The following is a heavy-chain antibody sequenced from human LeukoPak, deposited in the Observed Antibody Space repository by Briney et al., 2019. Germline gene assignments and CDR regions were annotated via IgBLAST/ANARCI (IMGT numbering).Heavy chain of an antibody. CDR2: IKSKTDGGTT. J-gene: IGHJ3*02. Sequence: GGSLRHSCAASGFTFSNAWMSWVRQAPGKGLEWVGRIKSKTDGGTTDYAAPVKGRFTISRDDSKNTLYLQMNSLKTEDTAVYYCTTDWSNFDWLLLDALDIWGQGTMVTVSS. D-gene: IGHD3-9*01. CDR3: TTDWSNFDWLLLDALDI. V-gene: IGHV3-15*01. CDR1: GFTFSNAW.